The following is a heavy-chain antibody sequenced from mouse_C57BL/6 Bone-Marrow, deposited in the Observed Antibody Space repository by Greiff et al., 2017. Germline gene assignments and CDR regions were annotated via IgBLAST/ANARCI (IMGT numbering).Heavy chain of an antibody. CDR2: IYPGSGNT. J-gene: IGHJ2*01. D-gene: IGHD2-3*01. CDR3: ARVEWLLPYYFDY. CDR1: GYIFTDYY. V-gene: IGHV1-76*01. Sequence: VQLQQSGAELVRPGASVKLSCKASGYIFTDYYINWVKQRPGQGLEWIARIYPGSGNTYYNEKFKGKATLTAEKSSSTAYMQLSSLTSEDSAVYFCARVEWLLPYYFDYWGQGTTLTVSS.